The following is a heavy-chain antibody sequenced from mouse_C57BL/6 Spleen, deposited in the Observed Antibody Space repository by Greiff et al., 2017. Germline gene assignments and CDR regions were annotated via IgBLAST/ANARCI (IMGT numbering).Heavy chain of an antibody. CDR1: GYTFTSYW. CDR2: IDPSDSYT. Sequence: QVQLQQPGAELVKPGASVKLSCKASGYTFTSYWMQWVNQRPGQGLEWIGEIDPSDSYTNYNQKFKGKATLTVDTSSSTAYMQLSRLTSEDSAVYYCASWVDYWGQGTTLTVSS. J-gene: IGHJ2*01. CDR3: ASWVDY. D-gene: IGHD4-1*01. V-gene: IGHV1-50*01.